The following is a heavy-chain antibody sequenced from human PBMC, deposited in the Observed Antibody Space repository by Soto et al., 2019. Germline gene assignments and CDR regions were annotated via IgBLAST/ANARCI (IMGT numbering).Heavy chain of an antibody. CDR1: GYSFTSYW. CDR2: IYPGDSDT. Sequence: GESLKISCRGSGYSFTSYWIGWVRQMRGKGLEWRGIIYPGDSDTGYSPSFQGQPTISADTSITTAYLQWSSLKASDTPMYYCARTSAAGKYYYGMDVWGQGTTVTVSS. D-gene: IGHD6-13*01. V-gene: IGHV5-51*01. J-gene: IGHJ6*02. CDR3: ARTSAAGKYYYGMDV.